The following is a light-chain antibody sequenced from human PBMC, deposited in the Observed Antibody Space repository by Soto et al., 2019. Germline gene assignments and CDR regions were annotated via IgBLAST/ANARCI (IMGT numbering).Light chain of an antibody. CDR2: LAGSGSY. Sequence: QLVLTQSSSASDSLGSSGNLTCTLSRGHSTYIIAWHQQQPGNAPRYLMKLAGSGSYNRGSGVPDRFSGSRSGADRCLTRSIQRAEDEADYYCETWERNIHVVGTGTKLPVL. CDR1: RGHSTYI. V-gene: IGLV4-60*03. J-gene: IGLJ1*01. CDR3: ETWERNIHV.